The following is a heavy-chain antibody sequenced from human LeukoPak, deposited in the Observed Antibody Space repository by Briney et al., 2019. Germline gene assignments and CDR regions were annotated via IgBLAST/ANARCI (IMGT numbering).Heavy chain of an antibody. CDR1: GFTFSDYY. V-gene: IGHV3-11*01. J-gene: IGHJ4*02. Sequence: GGSLRLSCAASGFTFSDYYMSWIRQAPGKGLEWVSYISSSGSTIYYADSVKGRFTTSRDNAKNSLYLQMNSLRAEDTAVYYCAREVVDTAMMYYFDYWGQGTLVTVSS. D-gene: IGHD5-18*01. CDR3: AREVVDTAMMYYFDY. CDR2: ISSSGSTI.